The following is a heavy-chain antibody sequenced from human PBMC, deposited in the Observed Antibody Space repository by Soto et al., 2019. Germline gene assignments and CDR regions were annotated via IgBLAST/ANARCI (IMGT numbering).Heavy chain of an antibody. D-gene: IGHD2-15*01. V-gene: IGHV3-30-3*01. J-gene: IGHJ6*02. CDR1: GFTFSSYA. CDR2: ISYDGSNK. Sequence: QVQLVESGGGVVQPGRSLRLSCAASGFTFSSYAMHWVRQAPGKGLEWVAVISYDGSNKYYADSVKGRFTISRDNSKNTLYLQMSSLRAEDTAVYYCARGRGGNTPNYYYYGMDVWGQGTTVTVS. CDR3: ARGRGGNTPNYYYYGMDV.